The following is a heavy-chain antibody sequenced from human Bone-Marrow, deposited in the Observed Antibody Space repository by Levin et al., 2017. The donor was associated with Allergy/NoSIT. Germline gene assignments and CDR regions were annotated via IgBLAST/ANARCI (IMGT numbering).Heavy chain of an antibody. J-gene: IGHJ4*02. Sequence: SETLSLTCTVSGGSISSGGYYWSWIRQHPGKGLEWIGYIYYSGSTYYNPSLKSRVTISVDTSKNQFSLKLSSVTAADTAVYYCARAPRDCSSTSCYGPSFDYWGQGTLVTVSS. CDR3: ARAPRDCSSTSCYGPSFDY. CDR2: IYYSGST. CDR1: GGSISSGGYY. D-gene: IGHD2-2*01. V-gene: IGHV4-31*03.